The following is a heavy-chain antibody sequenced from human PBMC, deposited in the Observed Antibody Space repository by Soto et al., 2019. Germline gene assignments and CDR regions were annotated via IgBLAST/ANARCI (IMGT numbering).Heavy chain of an antibody. J-gene: IGHJ5*01. CDR1: RFTFSDYA. D-gene: IGHD1-26*01. CDR2: IGGGGTDT. CDR3: AKEGVAYNGKWEWFDS. V-gene: IGHV3-23*01. Sequence: DVQLLESGGGLVQPGGSLTLSCTASRFTFSDYAMSWVRQAPGKGLEWVSAIGGGGTDTYYADSVKGRFTSSRDNSKNTLYLQMKRLRNEDTAVYYCAKEGVAYNGKWEWFDSWGQGALVTVSS.